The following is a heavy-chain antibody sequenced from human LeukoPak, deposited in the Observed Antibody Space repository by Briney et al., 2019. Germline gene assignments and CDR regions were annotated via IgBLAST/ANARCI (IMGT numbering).Heavy chain of an antibody. CDR3: ARQMLYKTGYFDY. J-gene: IGHJ4*02. CDR2: IYTSGST. Sequence: NPSETLSLTCTVSGGSISSYYWSWIRQPPGKGLEWIGYIYTSGSTNYNPSLKSRVTISVDTSKNQFSLKLSSVTAADTAVYYCARQMLYKTGYFDYWRQGTLVTVST. CDR1: GGSISSYY. V-gene: IGHV4-4*09. D-gene: IGHD2-8*01.